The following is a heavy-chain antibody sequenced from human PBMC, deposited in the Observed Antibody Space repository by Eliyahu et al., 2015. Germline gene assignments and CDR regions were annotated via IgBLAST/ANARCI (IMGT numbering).Heavy chain of an antibody. Sequence: QVQLQESGPGLVKPSETLSLTCTVSGGSISSYYWSWIRQPPGKGLEWIGYIYYSGSTNYNPSLKSRVTISVDTSKNQFSLKLSSVTAADTAVYYCARLLGVRGLPYYFDYWGQGTLVTVSS. V-gene: IGHV4-59*08. J-gene: IGHJ4*02. CDR1: GGSISSYY. D-gene: IGHD2-8*01. CDR2: IYYSGST. CDR3: ARLLGVRGLPYYFDY.